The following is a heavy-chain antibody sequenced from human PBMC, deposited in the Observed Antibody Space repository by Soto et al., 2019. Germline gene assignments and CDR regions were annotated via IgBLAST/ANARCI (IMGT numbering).Heavy chain of an antibody. V-gene: IGHV4-39*01. CDR3: ARRPAFYWYFDL. J-gene: IGHJ2*01. CDR1: GGSISSSSYY. Sequence: SETLSLTCTVSGGSISSSSYYWGWIRQPPGKGLEWIGSIYYSGSTYYNPSLKSRVTISVDTSKNQFSLKLSSVTAADTAVYYCARRPAFYWYFDLWGRGPLVTVSS. CDR2: IYYSGST.